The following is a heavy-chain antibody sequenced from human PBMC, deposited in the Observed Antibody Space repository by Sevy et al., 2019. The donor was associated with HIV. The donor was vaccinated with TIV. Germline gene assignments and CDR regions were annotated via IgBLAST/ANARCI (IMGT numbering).Heavy chain of an antibody. CDR2: IIPIFGTA. CDR3: ARAESGDIVVVPAVPRGWFDP. V-gene: IGHV1-69*13. CDR1: GGTFSSYA. Sequence: ASVKVSCKASGGTFSSYAISWVRQAPGQGLEWMGGIIPIFGTANYAQMFQGRVTITVDESTGTAYMELRSLRSEDTAVYYCARAESGDIVVVPAVPRGWFDPWGQGTLVTVSS. D-gene: IGHD2-2*01. J-gene: IGHJ5*02.